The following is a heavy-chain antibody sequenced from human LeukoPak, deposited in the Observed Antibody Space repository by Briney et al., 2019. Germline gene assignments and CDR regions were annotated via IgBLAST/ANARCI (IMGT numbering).Heavy chain of an antibody. CDR1: GGSFSGYY. J-gene: IGHJ6*04. CDR2: INHSGST. CDR3: ARTPSAATRYYYYYGMDV. Sequence: SETLSHTCAVYGGSFSGYYWSWIRHPPGKGLEWIGEINHSGSTNYNPSLKSRVTISVDTSKNQFSLKLSSVTAADAAVYYCARTPSAATRYYYYYGMDVWGKGTTVTVSS. D-gene: IGHD2-15*01. V-gene: IGHV4-34*01.